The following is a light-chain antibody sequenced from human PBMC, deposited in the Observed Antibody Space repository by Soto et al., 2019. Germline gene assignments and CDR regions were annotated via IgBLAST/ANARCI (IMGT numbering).Light chain of an antibody. CDR3: FSYSCSAFDV. CDR2: DVT. V-gene: IGLV2-11*01. Sequence: QSALTQPRSVSGSPGQSVTISCTGTSSDVGGYKYVSWYQQHPGKAPKLMIYDVTKRPLGVTNRLSGSKSGNTASLIISGLQAEDEADYYCFSYSCSAFDVFGTGTKATVL. CDR1: SSDVGGYKY. J-gene: IGLJ1*01.